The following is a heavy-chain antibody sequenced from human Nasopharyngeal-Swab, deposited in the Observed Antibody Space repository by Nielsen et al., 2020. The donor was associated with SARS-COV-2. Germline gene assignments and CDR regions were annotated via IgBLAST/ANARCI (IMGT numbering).Heavy chain of an antibody. V-gene: IGHV3-30-3*01. CDR1: GFTFSSYA. CDR3: ASPGLWYGDYEPFDY. D-gene: IGHD4-17*01. Sequence: GESLKISCAASGFTFSSYAMHWVRQAPGKGLEWVAVISYDGGNKYYADSVKGRFTISRDNSKNTLYLQMNSLRAEDTAVYYCASPGLWYGDYEPFDYWGQGTLVTVSS. CDR2: ISYDGGNK. J-gene: IGHJ4*02.